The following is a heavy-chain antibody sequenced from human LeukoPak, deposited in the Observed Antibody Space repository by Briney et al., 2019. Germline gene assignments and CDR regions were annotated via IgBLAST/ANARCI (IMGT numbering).Heavy chain of an antibody. V-gene: IGHV3-66*01. CDR3: ATRGAPGYYYGMDV. Sequence: GGSLRLSCAASGFAFSDFWMSWVRQAPGKGLEWVSIISSGSTTSYADSVKGRFTISRDNSRNTLYLQMNSLRAEDTAVYYCATRGAPGYYYGMDVWGQGATVTVSS. CDR1: GFAFSDFW. CDR2: ISSGSTT. J-gene: IGHJ6*02. D-gene: IGHD1-26*01.